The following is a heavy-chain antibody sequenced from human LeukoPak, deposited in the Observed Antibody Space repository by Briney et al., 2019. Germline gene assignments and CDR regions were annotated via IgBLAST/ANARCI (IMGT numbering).Heavy chain of an antibody. CDR3: ARIVPAVYYFDY. J-gene: IGHJ4*02. CDR2: IYHSGST. D-gene: IGHD2-2*01. CDR1: GYSISSGYY. Sequence: MASETLSLTCAVSGYSISSGYYWGWIRQPPGKGLEWIGSIYHSGSTYYNPSLKSRVTISVDTSKNQFSLKLSSVTAADTAVYYCARIVPAVYYFDYWGQGTLVTVSS. V-gene: IGHV4-38-2*01.